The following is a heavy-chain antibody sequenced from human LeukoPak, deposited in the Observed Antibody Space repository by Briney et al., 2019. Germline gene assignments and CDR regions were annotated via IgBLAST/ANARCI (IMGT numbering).Heavy chain of an antibody. V-gene: IGHV4-30-4*01. J-gene: IGHJ4*02. D-gene: IGHD3-10*02. Sequence: PSQTLSLTCTVSGGSISSGDYYWSWIRQPPGKGLEWIGYIYYSGSTYYNPSLKSRVTISVDTSKNQFSLKLSSVTAADTAVYYCARVGRGITTLDYWGQGTLVTVSS. CDR1: GGSISSGDYY. CDR3: ARVGRGITTLDY. CDR2: IYYSGST.